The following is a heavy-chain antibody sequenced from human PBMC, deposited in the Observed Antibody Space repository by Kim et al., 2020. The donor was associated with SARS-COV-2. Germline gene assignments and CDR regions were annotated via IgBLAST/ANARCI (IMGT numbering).Heavy chain of an antibody. CDR3: ARAQGDDYTPADY. V-gene: IGHV1-69*04. Sequence: SVKVSCKASGGTFSSYAISWVRQAPGQGLEWMGRIIPILGIANYAQKFQGRVTITADKSTSTAYMELSSLRSEDTAVYYCARAQGDDYTPADYWGQGTLVTVSS. D-gene: IGHD4-4*01. CDR1: GGTFSSYA. J-gene: IGHJ4*02. CDR2: IIPILGIA.